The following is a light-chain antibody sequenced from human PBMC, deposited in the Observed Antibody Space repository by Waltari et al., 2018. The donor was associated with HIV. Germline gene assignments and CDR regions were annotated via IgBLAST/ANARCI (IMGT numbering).Light chain of an antibody. CDR3: QQYATSSYT. Sequence: EIVLTQSPGTLSLSQGERVTLSCRASQSVSRVHLAWYQQRPGQAPRLLVYGASSSATGIPERFIGSGSGTDFTLTVSSLEPEDFAVYYCQQYATSSYTFGQGTKLEIK. CDR2: GAS. J-gene: IGKJ2*01. CDR1: QSVSRVH. V-gene: IGKV3-20*01.